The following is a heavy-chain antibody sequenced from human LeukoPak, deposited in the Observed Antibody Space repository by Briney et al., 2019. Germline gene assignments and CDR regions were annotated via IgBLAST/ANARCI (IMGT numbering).Heavy chain of an antibody. V-gene: IGHV1-2*02. CDR1: GYTFTAYY. Sequence: ASVKVSCKASGYTFTAYYMHWVRQAPGQGLEWMGWINPNSGGTNYAQKFQGRVAMTRDTSISTAYMDLSGLRSDDTAVYYCARDHSSSTFDHWGQGTLVIVSS. CDR3: ARDHSSSTFDH. J-gene: IGHJ4*02. D-gene: IGHD6-6*01. CDR2: INPNSGGT.